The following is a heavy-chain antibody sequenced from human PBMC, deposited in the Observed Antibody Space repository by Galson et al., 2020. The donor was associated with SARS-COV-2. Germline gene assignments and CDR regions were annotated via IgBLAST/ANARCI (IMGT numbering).Heavy chain of an antibody. CDR3: ARGQQTELLTPFDC. J-gene: IGHJ4*02. D-gene: IGHD1-26*01. V-gene: IGHV4-30-2*01. Sequence: PSETLSLTCAVSGGSVSSGAFSWSWIRQPPGKGLEWIGYIYDSGNTYYNPSLKSRVSISVDRSKNQFSLNLSSVTAADTAVYYCARGQQTELLTPFDCWGPVTLVTVSS. CDR2: IYDSGNT. CDR1: GGSVSSGAFS.